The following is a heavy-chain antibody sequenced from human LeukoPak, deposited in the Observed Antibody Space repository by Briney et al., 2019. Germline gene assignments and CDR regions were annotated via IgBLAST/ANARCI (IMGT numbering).Heavy chain of an antibody. CDR1: GFTFSSYA. CDR3: AKGSNWNPDY. Sequence: GGSLRLPCAASGFTFSSYAMSWVRQAPGKGLGWVSAISGSGGSTYYADSVKGRFTISRDNSKNTLYLQMNSLRAEDTAVYYCAKGSNWNPDYWGQGTLVTVSS. CDR2: ISGSGGST. D-gene: IGHD1-1*01. J-gene: IGHJ4*02. V-gene: IGHV3-23*01.